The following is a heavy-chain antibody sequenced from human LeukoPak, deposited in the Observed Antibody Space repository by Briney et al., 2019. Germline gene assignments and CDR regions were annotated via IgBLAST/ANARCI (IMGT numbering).Heavy chain of an antibody. CDR3: ATDALGYYDSSGYLNFDY. J-gene: IGHJ4*02. D-gene: IGHD3-22*01. Sequence: ASVKVSCKVSGYTLTELSIHWVRQAPGKGLEWMGGLDAEDGETIYAQKFQGRVTMTEDTSTDTAYMELSSLRSEDTAVYYCATDALGYYDSSGYLNFDYWSQGTLVTVSS. CDR2: LDAEDGET. V-gene: IGHV1-24*01. CDR1: GYTLTELS.